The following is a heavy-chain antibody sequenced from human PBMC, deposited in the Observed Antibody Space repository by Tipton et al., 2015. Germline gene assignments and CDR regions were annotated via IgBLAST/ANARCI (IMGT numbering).Heavy chain of an antibody. D-gene: IGHD2-2*01. V-gene: IGHV4-59*02. CDR1: GGSVYSYY. J-gene: IGHJ4*02. CDR2: IYYTGST. CDR3: ARTLRPGYCRSTSCYYFDY. Sequence: TLSLTCTVSGGSVYSYYWSWIRQPPRKGLEWIGYIYYTGSTNYSPSLKSRVTISVETSKNQFSLKLSSVTAADTAVYYCARTLRPGYCRSTSCYYFDYWGQGTLVTVSS.